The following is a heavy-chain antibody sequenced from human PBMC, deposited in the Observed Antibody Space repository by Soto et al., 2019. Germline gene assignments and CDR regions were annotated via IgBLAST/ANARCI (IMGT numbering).Heavy chain of an antibody. V-gene: IGHV3-30-3*01. CDR3: ARAGVLRFLEWLEVDY. Sequence: VGSRRLACAACGFTFRSYAMHWVSQAPGKGVEWVAVISYDGSNKYYADSVKGRFTISRDNSKNTLYLQMNSLRAEDTAVYYCARAGVLRFLEWLEVDYWGQGTLVTVSS. CDR1: GFTFRSYA. CDR2: ISYDGSNK. J-gene: IGHJ4*02. D-gene: IGHD3-3*01.